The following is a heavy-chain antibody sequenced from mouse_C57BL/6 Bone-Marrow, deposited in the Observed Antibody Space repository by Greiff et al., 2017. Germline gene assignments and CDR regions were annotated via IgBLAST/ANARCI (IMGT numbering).Heavy chain of an antibody. CDR1: GYTFTSYW. V-gene: IGHV1-69*01. D-gene: IGHD2-4*01. Sequence: QVQLKQPGAELVMPGASVKLSCKASGYTFTSYWMHWVKQRPGQGLEWIGEIDPSDSYTNYNQKFKGKSTLTVDKSSSTAYMQLSILTSEDSAVYYCAFMITTIFDYWGQGTTLTVSS. CDR3: AFMITTIFDY. J-gene: IGHJ2*01. CDR2: IDPSDSYT.